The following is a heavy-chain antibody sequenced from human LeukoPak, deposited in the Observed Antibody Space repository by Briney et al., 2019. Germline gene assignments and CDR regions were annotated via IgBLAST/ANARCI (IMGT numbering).Heavy chain of an antibody. J-gene: IGHJ6*02. CDR1: GFTFSSYA. Sequence: GGSLRLSCAASGFTFSSYAMSWVRQAPGKGLEWVSVIYSGGSTYYADSVKGRFTISRDNSKNTLYLQMNSLRAEDTAVYYCAREDIVATIAGLYYYYGMDVWGQGTTVTVSS. V-gene: IGHV3-53*01. CDR3: AREDIVATIAGLYYYYGMDV. CDR2: IYSGGST. D-gene: IGHD5-12*01.